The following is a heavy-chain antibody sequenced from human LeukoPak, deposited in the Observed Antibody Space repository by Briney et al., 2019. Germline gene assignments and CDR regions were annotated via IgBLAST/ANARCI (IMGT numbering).Heavy chain of an antibody. CDR2: VNPNSGNT. CDR1: GYTFTSYD. V-gene: IGHV1-8*01. CDR3: ARRSDDYDSSAYYH. J-gene: IGHJ4*02. D-gene: IGHD3-22*01. Sequence: ASVKLSCKTSGYTFTSYDLNWVRQATGQGLEWMGWVNPNSGNTGYARKFQGRVTMTMDPSISTAYMELSSLRSEDTAVYYCARRSDDYDSSAYYHGGQGTLVTVSS.